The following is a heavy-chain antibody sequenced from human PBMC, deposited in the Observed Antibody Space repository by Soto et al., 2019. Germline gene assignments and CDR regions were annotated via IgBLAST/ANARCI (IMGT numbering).Heavy chain of an antibody. CDR1: GFTFRNYG. D-gene: IGHD5-12*01. J-gene: IGHJ6*02. Sequence: QVQLVESGGGVVQPGRSLRLSCAESGFTFRNYGMHWVRQAPAKGLEWVALVWYDGGNKNYVDSVKGRFTISRDNSKNTLYLQMNSLRDEDTAVYYCVRAAGYSGNDYVYYYGMDVWGQGTTVTVSS. V-gene: IGHV3-33*01. CDR3: VRAAGYSGNDYVYYYGMDV. CDR2: VWYDGGNK.